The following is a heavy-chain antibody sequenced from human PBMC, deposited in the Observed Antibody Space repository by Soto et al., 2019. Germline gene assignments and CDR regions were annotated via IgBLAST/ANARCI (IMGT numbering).Heavy chain of an antibody. V-gene: IGHV1-69*13. CDR2: IIPIFGTA. J-gene: IGHJ6*02. Sequence: SVKVSFKASGGTFSSYAISWVRQAPGQGLEWMGGIIPIFGTANYAQKFQGRVTITADESTSTAYMELSSLRSEDTAVYYCARVGGWYNKNYYYYYGMDVWGQGTTVTVSS. CDR1: GGTFSSYA. D-gene: IGHD6-19*01. CDR3: ARVGGWYNKNYYYYYGMDV.